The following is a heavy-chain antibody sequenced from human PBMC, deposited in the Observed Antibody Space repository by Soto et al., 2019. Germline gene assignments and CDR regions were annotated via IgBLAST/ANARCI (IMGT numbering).Heavy chain of an antibody. Sequence: ASVKVCCKASGGTFSSYSISWVRQAPGQGLEWMGGIIPIFGTANYAQKFQGRVTITADESTSTAYMELSSLRSEDTAVYYCARELSRAARPLYCYYCGMDFWGQAPTVTGSS. J-gene: IGHJ6*02. CDR3: ARELSRAARPLYCYYCGMDF. V-gene: IGHV1-69*13. CDR2: IIPIFGTA. D-gene: IGHD6-6*01. CDR1: GGTFSSYS.